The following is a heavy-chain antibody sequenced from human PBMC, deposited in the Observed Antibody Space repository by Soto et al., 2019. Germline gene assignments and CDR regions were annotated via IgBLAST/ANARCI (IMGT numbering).Heavy chain of an antibody. CDR1: GFTFSLYA. D-gene: IGHD6-13*01. Sequence: EVELLESGGGLVQPGGSLRLSCAASGFTFSLYAMSWVRQAPGEGLEWVSHISGSDGGTYYADSVNGRFTISRDNSKNTLYLQMNSLRAEDSAVYYCARDQELPEYWGQGTMVTVSS. J-gene: IGHJ4*02. CDR3: ARDQELPEY. CDR2: ISGSDGGT. V-gene: IGHV3-23*01.